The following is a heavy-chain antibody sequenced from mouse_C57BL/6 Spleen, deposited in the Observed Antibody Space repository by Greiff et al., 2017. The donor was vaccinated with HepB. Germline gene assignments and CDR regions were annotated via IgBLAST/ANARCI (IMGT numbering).Heavy chain of an antibody. D-gene: IGHD2-3*01. CDR1: GYTFTSYW. CDR2: IDPSDSYT. Sequence: QVQLQQPGAELVMPGASVKLSCNASGYTFTSYWMHWVKQRPGQGLEWIGEIDPSDSYTNYNQKFKGKSTLTVDKSSSTAYMQLSSLTSEDSAVYYCALDGYYGDYWGQGTTLTVSS. V-gene: IGHV1-69*01. CDR3: ALDGYYGDY. J-gene: IGHJ2*01.